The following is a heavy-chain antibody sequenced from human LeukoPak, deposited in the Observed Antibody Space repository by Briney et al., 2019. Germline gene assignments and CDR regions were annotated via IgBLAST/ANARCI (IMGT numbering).Heavy chain of an antibody. D-gene: IGHD4-17*01. Sequence: GGSLRLSCAASGFTFSNAWMSWVRQAPGKGLEWVGRIKSKTDGGTTDYAAPVKGRFTISRDDSKNTLYLQMNSLKTEDTAVYYCANSLLYGALYFDYWGQGTLVTVSS. V-gene: IGHV3-15*01. CDR3: ANSLLYGALYFDY. CDR1: GFTFSNAW. J-gene: IGHJ4*02. CDR2: IKSKTDGGTT.